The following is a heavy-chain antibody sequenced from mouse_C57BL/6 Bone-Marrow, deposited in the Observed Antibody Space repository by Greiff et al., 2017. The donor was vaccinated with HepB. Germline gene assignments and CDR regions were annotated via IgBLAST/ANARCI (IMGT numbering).Heavy chain of an antibody. Sequence: DVKLQESGPGLVKPSQSLSLTCSVTGYSITSGYYWNWIRQFPGNKLEWMGYISYDGSNNYNPSLKNRSSITRDTSKNQFFLKLNSVTTEDTATYYCAREGSSFYYYAMDYWGQGTSVTVSS. CDR1: GYSITSGYY. CDR3: AREGSSFYYYAMDY. D-gene: IGHD1-1*01. CDR2: ISYDGSN. J-gene: IGHJ4*01. V-gene: IGHV3-6*01.